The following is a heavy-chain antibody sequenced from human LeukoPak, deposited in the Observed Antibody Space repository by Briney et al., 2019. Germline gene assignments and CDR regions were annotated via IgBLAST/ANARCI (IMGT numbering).Heavy chain of an antibody. CDR3: AREGYDILTGYPAFDI. CDR2: INPHSGGT. Sequence: ASVKVSCKASGYTFTVYYMHWVRQAPGQGLEWMGWINPHSGGTNYAQKFQGRVTMTRDTSISTAYMELSRLRSDDTAEYYCAREGYDILTGYPAFDIWGQGTMVTVSS. J-gene: IGHJ3*02. CDR1: GYTFTVYY. V-gene: IGHV1-2*02. D-gene: IGHD3-9*01.